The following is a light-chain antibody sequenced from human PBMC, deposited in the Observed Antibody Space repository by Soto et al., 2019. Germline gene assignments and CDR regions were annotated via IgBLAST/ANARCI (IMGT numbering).Light chain of an antibody. CDR2: LNSDGSH. CDR3: QTWGTGIHRV. Sequence: QLVLTQSPSASASLGASVKLTCTLTSAHSSYAIAWHQQQPEKGPRYLMKLNSDGSHTKGDGIPDRFSGSSSGAERYLTISSLQSEDEADYYCQTWGTGIHRVFGGGTKLTVL. V-gene: IGLV4-69*01. CDR1: SAHSSYA. J-gene: IGLJ3*02.